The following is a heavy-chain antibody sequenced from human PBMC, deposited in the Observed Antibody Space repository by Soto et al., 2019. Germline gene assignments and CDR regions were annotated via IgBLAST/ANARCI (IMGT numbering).Heavy chain of an antibody. J-gene: IGHJ2*01. Sequence: EVQLLESGGGLVQPGGSLRLSCAASGFTFSSYAMYWVRQAPGKGLEWVSVISGSGGSTYYADSVKGRFTISRDNSKGTLYLQMNSLRAEDTAVYYCAKDESRRNRRYFDLWGRGTLVTVSS. CDR3: AKDESRRNRRYFDL. CDR2: ISGSGGST. D-gene: IGHD4-4*01. V-gene: IGHV3-23*01. CDR1: GFTFSSYA.